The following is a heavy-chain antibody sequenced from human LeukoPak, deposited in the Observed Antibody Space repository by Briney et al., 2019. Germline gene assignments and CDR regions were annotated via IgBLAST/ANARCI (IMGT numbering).Heavy chain of an antibody. V-gene: IGHV3-21*01. D-gene: IGHD3-22*01. CDR1: GYTFSSYS. J-gene: IGHJ4*02. CDR3: VRLRRNSDTTGFYYYYDF. CDR2: ISVRSNYI. Sequence: GGSPRLSCAASGYTFSSYSINWVRQAPGKGLEWVSSISVRSNYIYYADSVRGRFRISRDDARDSLYLQMNSLRAEDTAVYYCVRLRRNSDTTGFYYYYDFWGQGTLVTVSS.